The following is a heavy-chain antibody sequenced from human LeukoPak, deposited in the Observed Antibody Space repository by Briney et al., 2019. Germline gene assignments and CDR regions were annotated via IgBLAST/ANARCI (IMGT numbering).Heavy chain of an antibody. V-gene: IGHV1-46*01. Sequence: ASVKVSCKASGYTFTTYYMHWVRQAPGQGLEWMGIINPSGGSTNYAQKFQGRVTITADESTSTAYMELSSLRSEDTAVYYCAIRWLPRVYWGQGTLVTVSS. CDR2: INPSGGST. CDR1: GYTFTTYY. J-gene: IGHJ4*02. D-gene: IGHD5-24*01. CDR3: AIRWLPRVY.